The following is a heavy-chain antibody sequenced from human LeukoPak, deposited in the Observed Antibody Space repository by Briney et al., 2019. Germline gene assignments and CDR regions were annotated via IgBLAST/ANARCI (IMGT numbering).Heavy chain of an antibody. Sequence: GGSLRLSCAASGLTFSSSWSTWVRQPPGKGLEWVANIKEDGSEKYYVDSVKGRFTISRDNAKNSLYLQMNSLRAEDTALYYCATDVGADWGQGTLVTVSS. J-gene: IGHJ4*02. CDR3: ATDVGAD. CDR2: IKEDGSEK. CDR1: GLTFSSSW. V-gene: IGHV3-7*01.